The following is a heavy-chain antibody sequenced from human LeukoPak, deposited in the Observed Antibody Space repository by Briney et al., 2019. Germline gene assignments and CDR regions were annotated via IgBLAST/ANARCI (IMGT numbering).Heavy chain of an antibody. Sequence: SETLSLTCAVYGGSFSGYYWSWIRQPPGKGLEWIGEINHSGSTNYNPSLKSRVTISVDTSKNQFSLKLSSVTAADTAMYYCARARDSGSYYYYYYMDVWGKGTTVTISS. D-gene: IGHD1-26*01. CDR2: INHSGST. CDR3: ARARDSGSYYYYYYMDV. V-gene: IGHV4-34*01. CDR1: GGSFSGYY. J-gene: IGHJ6*03.